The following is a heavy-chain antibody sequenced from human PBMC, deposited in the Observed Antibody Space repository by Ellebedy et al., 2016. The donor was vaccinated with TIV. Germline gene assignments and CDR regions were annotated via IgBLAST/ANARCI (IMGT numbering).Heavy chain of an antibody. J-gene: IGHJ5*02. V-gene: IGHV4-59*08. CDR2: IYPSGST. CDR3: ARHQADYWGRFDP. CDR1: GCSISNYY. Sequence: SETLSLXXTVSGCSISNYYWNWIRQPPGKGLEWIGYIYPSGSTNYNASPKSRVTSSTDTSKNQFSLNLRSVTAADTAVYYCARHQADYWGRFDPWGQGTQVTVSS. D-gene: IGHD3-16*01.